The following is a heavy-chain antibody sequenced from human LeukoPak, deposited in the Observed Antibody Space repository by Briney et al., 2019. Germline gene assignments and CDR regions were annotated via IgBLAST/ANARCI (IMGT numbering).Heavy chain of an antibody. CDR3: ARGRYGWLPFDY. CDR2: IYYSGST. V-gene: IGHV4-61*05. J-gene: IGHJ4*02. D-gene: IGHD3-16*01. Sequence: SETLSLTCTVSGGSISSSSYYWGWIRQPPGKGLEWIGYIYYSGSTNYNPSLKSRVTISVDTSKNQFTLKLSSVTAADTAVYYCARGRYGWLPFDYWGQGTLVTVSS. CDR1: GGSISSSSYY.